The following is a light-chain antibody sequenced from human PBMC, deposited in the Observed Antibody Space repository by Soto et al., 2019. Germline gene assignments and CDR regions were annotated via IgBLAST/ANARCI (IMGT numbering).Light chain of an antibody. Sequence: RVTQSRSSVSASVGDRVTIACQASKDISSSVAWYQPKPGKAPNLLIFSAYALHRGVPPRVSGSGSRTTFTLTVSSLQPEDFATYYCQQADSFPWTFGQGTKVDIK. CDR2: SAY. CDR1: KDISSS. V-gene: IGKV1D-12*01. J-gene: IGKJ1*01. CDR3: QQADSFPWT.